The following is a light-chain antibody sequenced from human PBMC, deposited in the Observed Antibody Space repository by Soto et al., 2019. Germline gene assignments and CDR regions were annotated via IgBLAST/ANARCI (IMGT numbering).Light chain of an antibody. J-gene: IGKJ4*01. Sequence: EIEFTHPAFALSLSPCAVASVHVRASQSVSSFIGWYQQKPGQAPRLLIYDAVNRVTGIPARFSGSGSGTDFTLTISSLEPEDFAVYYCQHRSNWPRLTFGEGTKVDIK. V-gene: IGKV3-11*01. CDR1: QSVSSF. CDR2: DAV. CDR3: QHRSNWPRLT.